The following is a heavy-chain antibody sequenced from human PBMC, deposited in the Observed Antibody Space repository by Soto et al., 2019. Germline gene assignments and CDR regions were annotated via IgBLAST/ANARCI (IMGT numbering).Heavy chain of an antibody. D-gene: IGHD2-21*02. Sequence: QVQLVESGGGVVQPGRSLRLSCAASGFTFSSYGMHWVRQAPGKGLEWVAVISYDGSNKYYADSVKGRFTISRDNSKNTLYLQMNSLRAEDTAVYYCANTLAEGDQRDYWGQGTLVTVSS. CDR3: ANTLAEGDQRDY. V-gene: IGHV3-30*18. CDR2: ISYDGSNK. CDR1: GFTFSSYG. J-gene: IGHJ4*02.